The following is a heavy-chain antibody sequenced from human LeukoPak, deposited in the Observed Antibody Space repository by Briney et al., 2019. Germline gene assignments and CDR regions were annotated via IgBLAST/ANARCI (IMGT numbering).Heavy chain of an antibody. J-gene: IGHJ4*02. CDR1: GFTFDDYC. D-gene: IGHD4-17*01. CDR2: IRWNGCHT. CDR3: ARGKYGDYATSDY. V-gene: IGHV3-20*03. Sequence: PGGAPRLISGACGFTFDDYCMSWVLQALAKELVEGSGIRWNGCHTGYADSVKGRLTIPRVHAKNSLELQMHSLRAEGTVLYCCARGKYGDYATSDYWGQGTVVTVPS.